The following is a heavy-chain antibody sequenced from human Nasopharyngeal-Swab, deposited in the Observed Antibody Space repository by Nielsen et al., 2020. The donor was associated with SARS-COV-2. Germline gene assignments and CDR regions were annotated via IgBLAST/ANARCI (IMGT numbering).Heavy chain of an antibody. V-gene: IGHV3-7*04. CDR1: GFTFSSYW. Sequence: GESLKISCAASGFTFSSYWMSWVRQAPGKGLEWVANIKQDGSEKYYVDSVKGRFTISRDNAKNSLYLQMNSLRAEDTAVYYCARVSSSGPFDYWGQGTLVTVSS. J-gene: IGHJ4*02. CDR2: IKQDGSEK. D-gene: IGHD6-6*01. CDR3: ARVSSSGPFDY.